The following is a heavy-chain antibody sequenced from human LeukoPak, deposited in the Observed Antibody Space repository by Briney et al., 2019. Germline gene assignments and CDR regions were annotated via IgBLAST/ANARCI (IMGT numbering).Heavy chain of an antibody. CDR1: GFTFSDYT. CDR2: IRGKAYGGAT. J-gene: IGHJ4*02. Sequence: GGSLRLSCTASGFTFSDYTMSWVRQAPGEGLEWVGFIRGKAYGGATNYAASVKGRFTISRDDSKSIAYLQMNSLKTEDTAVYYCIREGCDYWGQGTLVTVSS. CDR3: IREGCDY. V-gene: IGHV3-49*04. D-gene: IGHD6-19*01.